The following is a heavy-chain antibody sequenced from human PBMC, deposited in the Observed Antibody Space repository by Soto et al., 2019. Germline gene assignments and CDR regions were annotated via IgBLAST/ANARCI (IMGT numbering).Heavy chain of an antibody. CDR3: ARTSYSNYLGYYYYGMDV. CDR2: INHSGST. V-gene: IGHV4-34*01. CDR1: GGSFSGYY. Sequence: SETLSLTCAVYGGSFSGYYWSWIRQPPGKGLEWIGEINHSGSTNYNPSLKSRVTISVDTSKNQFSLKLSSVTAADTAVYYCARTSYSNYLGYYYYGMDVWGQGTTVTVSS. J-gene: IGHJ6*02. D-gene: IGHD4-4*01.